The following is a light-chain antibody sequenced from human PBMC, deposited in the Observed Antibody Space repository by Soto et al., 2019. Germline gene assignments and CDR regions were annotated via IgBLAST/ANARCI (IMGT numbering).Light chain of an antibody. CDR2: DVS. CDR1: SSDVGGYNY. J-gene: IGLJ1*01. CDR3: NSYTSSCTYV. V-gene: IGLV2-14*01. Sequence: QSVLTQPASVSGSPGQSITISCTGTSSDVGGYNYVSWYQQHPGKAPKLMIYDVSNRPSGVSNRFSGSKSGNTASLTISGLQAEYDSYYYCNSYTSSCTYVFGTGTKVTVL.